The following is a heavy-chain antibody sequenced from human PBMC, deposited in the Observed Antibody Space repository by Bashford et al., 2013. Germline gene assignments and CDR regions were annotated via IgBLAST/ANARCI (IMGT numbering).Heavy chain of an antibody. CDR3: ARVCVHLGVEWNDY. D-gene: IGHD3-16*01. Sequence: WVRQAPGQGLEWMGWISAYNGNTNYAQKLQGRVTMTTDTSTSTAYMELRSLRSDDTAVYYCARVCVHLGVEWNDYWGQGTLVTVSS. V-gene: IGHV1-18*01. CDR2: ISAYNGNT. J-gene: IGHJ4*02.